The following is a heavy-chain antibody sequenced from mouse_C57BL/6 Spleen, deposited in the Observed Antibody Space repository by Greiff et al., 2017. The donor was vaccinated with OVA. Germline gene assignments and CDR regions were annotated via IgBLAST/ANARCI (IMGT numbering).Heavy chain of an antibody. Sequence: EVQLVESGGGLVKPGGSLKLSCAASGFTFSSYAMSWVRQTPEKRLEWVATISDGGSYTYYPDKVKGRFTISRDNAKNNLYLQMSHLKSEDTAMYYCARDGNHPPTIVTYYYAMEYWGQGTSVTVSS. CDR1: GFTFSSYA. D-gene: IGHD2-5*01. V-gene: IGHV5-4*01. CDR2: ISDGGSYT. J-gene: IGHJ4*01. CDR3: ARDGNHPPTIVTYYYAMEY.